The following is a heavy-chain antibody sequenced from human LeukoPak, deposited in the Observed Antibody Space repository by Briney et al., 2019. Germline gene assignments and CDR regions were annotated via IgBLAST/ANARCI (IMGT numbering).Heavy chain of an antibody. J-gene: IGHJ3*02. CDR3: TTSGNPSLIDI. Sequence: GGSLRLSCAVSGFTFSKAWMSWVRQTPGKGLEWVGRILSNIDGGTTDYAAPVKGRFTISRDDSKNTLYLQMNSLKTEDTAVYYCTTSGNPSLIDIWGQGTMVTVSS. D-gene: IGHD1-26*01. CDR1: GFTFSKAW. CDR2: ILSNIDGGTT. V-gene: IGHV3-15*01.